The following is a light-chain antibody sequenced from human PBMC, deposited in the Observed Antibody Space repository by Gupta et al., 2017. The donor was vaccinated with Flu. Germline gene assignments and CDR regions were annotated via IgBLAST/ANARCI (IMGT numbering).Light chain of an antibody. V-gene: IGKV1-5*03. CDR2: KAS. J-gene: IGKJ1*01. CDR3: QQYNSYLGT. Sequence: DIQITQSPSTLSASVGDRVTITCRASQSISSLLAWYQQKPGKAPKLLIYKASSLESGVPSRFSGSGSGTEFTLTISSLQPDDFATYYCQQYNSYLGTFGQGTKVEIK. CDR1: QSISSL.